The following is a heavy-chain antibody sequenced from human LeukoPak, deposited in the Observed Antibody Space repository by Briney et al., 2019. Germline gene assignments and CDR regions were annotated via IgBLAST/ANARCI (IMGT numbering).Heavy chain of an antibody. CDR1: GYTVTSYA. J-gene: IGHJ6*03. V-gene: IGHV7-4-1*02. D-gene: IGHD2-21*01. Sequence: ASVKVSCKASGYTVTSYAMDWVRQAPGQGLEWMGWINTNTGNPTYAQGFTGRFVFSLDTSVSTSYLQISSLKAEDTAVYYCARRVVISNYDYYYYMDVWGKGTTVTVSS. CDR3: ARRVVISNYDYYYYMDV. CDR2: INTNTGNP.